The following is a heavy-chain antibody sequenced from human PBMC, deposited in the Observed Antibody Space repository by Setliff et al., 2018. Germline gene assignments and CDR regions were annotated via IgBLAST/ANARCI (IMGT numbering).Heavy chain of an antibody. Sequence: PGESLKISCKGSGYSFTSYWIGWVRQMPGKGLEWMGIIYPGDSDTRYSPSFQGQVTISADKSISTAYLQWSSLKASDTAMCYCARQARGYYYDSSGYYRASPGYYYMDVWGEGTTVTVSS. J-gene: IGHJ6*03. D-gene: IGHD3-22*01. CDR3: ARQARGYYYDSSGYYRASPGYYYMDV. CDR2: IYPGDSDT. CDR1: GYSFTSYW. V-gene: IGHV5-51*01.